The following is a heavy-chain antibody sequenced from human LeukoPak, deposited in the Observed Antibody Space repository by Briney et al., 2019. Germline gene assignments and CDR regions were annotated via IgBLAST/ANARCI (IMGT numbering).Heavy chain of an antibody. D-gene: IGHD4-23*01. Sequence: PGGSLRLSCAASGFTFDDYAMHWVRQAPGKGLEWVSGISWNSGSIGYADSVKGRFTISRDNAKNSLYLQMNSLRAEDMALYYCAKGRWGTYGGADYWGQGTLVTVSS. CDR3: AKGRWGTYGGADY. J-gene: IGHJ4*02. V-gene: IGHV3-9*03. CDR1: GFTFDDYA. CDR2: ISWNSGSI.